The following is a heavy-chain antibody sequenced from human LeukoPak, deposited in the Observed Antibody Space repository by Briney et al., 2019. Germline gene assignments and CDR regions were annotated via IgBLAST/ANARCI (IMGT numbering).Heavy chain of an antibody. CDR1: GFTFTSYS. CDR3: ARIRMVRGVIITSNWFDP. D-gene: IGHD3-10*01. Sequence: SGGSLRLSCAVSGFTFTSYSMNCVRQAPGKGLEWVSSISSSSSYIYFADSVKGRFTISRDNAKNSLYLQMNSLRAEDTAVYYWARIRMVRGVIITSNWFDPWGQGTLVTVSS. V-gene: IGHV3-21*01. J-gene: IGHJ5*02. CDR2: ISSSSSYI.